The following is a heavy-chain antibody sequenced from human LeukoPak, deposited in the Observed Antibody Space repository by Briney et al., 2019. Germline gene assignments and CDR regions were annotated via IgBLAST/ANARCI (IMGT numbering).Heavy chain of an antibody. J-gene: IGHJ4*02. CDR3: ARGTYDYVWGSYRFSPFDY. CDR2: INHSGST. Sequence: ASETLSLTCAVYGGSFSGYYWSWIRQPPGKGLEWIGEINHSGSTNYNPSLKSRVTISVDTSKNQFSLKLSSVTAADTAVYYCARGTYDYVWGSYRFSPFDYWGQGTLVTVSS. CDR1: GGSFSGYY. D-gene: IGHD3-16*02. V-gene: IGHV4-34*01.